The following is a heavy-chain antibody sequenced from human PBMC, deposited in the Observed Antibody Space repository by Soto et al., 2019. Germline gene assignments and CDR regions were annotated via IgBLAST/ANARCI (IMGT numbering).Heavy chain of an antibody. CDR1: GFTFSSYS. D-gene: IGHD2-2*01. V-gene: IGHV3-21*01. J-gene: IGHJ6*02. CDR3: ARDPRGSSTDYYGMDV. CDR2: ISSSSSYI. Sequence: GGSLRLSCAASGFTFSSYSMNWVRQAPGKGLEWVSSISSSSSYIYYADPVKGRFTISRDNAKNSLYLQMNSLRAEDTAVYYCARDPRGSSTDYYGMDVWGQGTTVTVSS.